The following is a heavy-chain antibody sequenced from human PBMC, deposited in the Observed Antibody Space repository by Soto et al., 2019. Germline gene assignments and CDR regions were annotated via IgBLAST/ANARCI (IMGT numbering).Heavy chain of an antibody. Sequence: ASVKVSCKASGYTFTSYAMHWVRQAPGQRLEWMGWINAGNGNTKYSQKFQGRVTITRDTSASTAYMELSSLRSDDTAVYYCARGGRLRLGNYYYYYYMDVWGKGTTVTVSS. CDR2: INAGNGNT. J-gene: IGHJ6*03. CDR1: GYTFTSYA. CDR3: ARGGRLRLGNYYYYYYMDV. V-gene: IGHV1-3*01. D-gene: IGHD5-12*01.